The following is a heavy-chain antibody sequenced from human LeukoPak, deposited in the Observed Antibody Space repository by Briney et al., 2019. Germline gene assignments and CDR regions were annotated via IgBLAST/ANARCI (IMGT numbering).Heavy chain of an antibody. J-gene: IGHJ4*02. V-gene: IGHV4-59*01. Sequence: SETLSLTCTVSGGSISSYYWSWLRQPPGKGLEWIGYIFYSGSTNYNPSLKSRVTISVDTSKNQFSLKLSSVTAADTAVYFCARIGGERLWFGESPYYFDNWGQGTLVTVSS. CDR3: ARIGGERLWFGESPYYFDN. CDR2: IFYSGST. CDR1: GGSISSYY. D-gene: IGHD3-10*01.